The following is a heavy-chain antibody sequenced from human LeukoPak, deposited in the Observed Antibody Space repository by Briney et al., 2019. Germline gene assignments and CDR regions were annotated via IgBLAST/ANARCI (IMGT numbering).Heavy chain of an antibody. J-gene: IGHJ6*03. CDR1: GGSISSYY. CDR3: ARVRELPIDILGYYMDV. D-gene: IGHD1-26*01. Sequence: SETLSLTCTVSGGSISSYYWSWIRQPPGKGLEWIGYIYYSGSTNYNPSLKSRVTISVDTSKNQFSLKLSSVTAADTAVYYCARVRELPIDILGYYMDVWGKGTTVTISS. V-gene: IGHV4-59*01. CDR2: IYYSGST.